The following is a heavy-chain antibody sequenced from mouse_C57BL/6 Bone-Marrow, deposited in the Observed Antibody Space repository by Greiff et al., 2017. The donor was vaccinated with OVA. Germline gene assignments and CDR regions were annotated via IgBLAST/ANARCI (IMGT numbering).Heavy chain of an antibody. CDR3: ARSFITLDY. CDR2: IYPGSGST. CDR1: GYTFTSYW. Sequence: VQLQQPGAELVKPGASVKMSCKASGYTFTSYWITWVKQRPGQGLEWIGDIYPGSGSTNYNEKFKSKATLTVDTSSSTAYLQLSSLTSEDAAVYYCARSFITLDYWGQGTTLTVSS. V-gene: IGHV1-55*01. D-gene: IGHD1-1*01. J-gene: IGHJ2*01.